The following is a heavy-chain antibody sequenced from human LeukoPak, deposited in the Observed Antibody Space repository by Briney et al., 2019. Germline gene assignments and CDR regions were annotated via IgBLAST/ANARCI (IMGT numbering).Heavy chain of an antibody. V-gene: IGHV1-18*01. J-gene: IGHJ4*02. CDR3: ARDEAAAGTFFDY. CDR1: GYTFTSYG. CDR2: ISAYSGNT. D-gene: IGHD6-13*01. Sequence: ASVKVSCKASGYTFTSYGISWVRQAPGQGLEWMGWISAYSGNTNYAQKFQGRVTMTTDTSTSTVYMELRSLTSDDTAVYYCARDEAAAGTFFDYWGQGTWSPSPQ.